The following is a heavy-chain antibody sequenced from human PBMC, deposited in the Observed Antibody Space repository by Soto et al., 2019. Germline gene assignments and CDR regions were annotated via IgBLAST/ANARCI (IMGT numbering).Heavy chain of an antibody. D-gene: IGHD5-12*01. CDR3: ARDISPLDIVATTPLSYYYGMDV. J-gene: IGHJ6*02. CDR2: ISAYNGNT. CDR1: GYTFTSYG. V-gene: IGHV1-18*04. Sequence: PSVKVSCTASGYTFTSYGISWVRQAPGQGLEWMGWISAYNGNTNYAQKLQGRVTMTTDTSTSTAYMELRSLRSDDTAVYYCARDISPLDIVATTPLSYYYGMDVWGQGTTVTVSS.